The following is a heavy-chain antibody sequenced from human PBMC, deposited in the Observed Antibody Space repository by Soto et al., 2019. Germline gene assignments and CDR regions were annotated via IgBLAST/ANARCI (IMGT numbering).Heavy chain of an antibody. Sequence: PSETLSLTCIVSGESISSSSYYWGWMRHPPGKGLEWIGSIYYSGRTYYNPSFKSRVTISIDTSKNQFSLKLSSVTATDTAVYYCARQRTTVVTQAYFDHWGQGALVTVSS. V-gene: IGHV4-39*01. CDR3: ARQRTTVVTQAYFDH. CDR2: IYYSGRT. D-gene: IGHD2-21*02. J-gene: IGHJ4*02. CDR1: GESISSSSYY.